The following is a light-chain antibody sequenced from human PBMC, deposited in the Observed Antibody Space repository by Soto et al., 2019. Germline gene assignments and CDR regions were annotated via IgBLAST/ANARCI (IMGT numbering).Light chain of an antibody. V-gene: IGLV2-11*01. Sequence: QSVLTQPRSVSGSPGQSVTISCTGTSGDVGAYDRVSWYQHHPTKAPKLIIYDVTNRPSGVPYRFSCSKSGSTASLTISGLQAEDEADYYCCSHAGGSSWVFGGGTKLTVL. CDR1: SGDVGAYDR. CDR3: CSHAGGSSWV. CDR2: DVT. J-gene: IGLJ3*02.